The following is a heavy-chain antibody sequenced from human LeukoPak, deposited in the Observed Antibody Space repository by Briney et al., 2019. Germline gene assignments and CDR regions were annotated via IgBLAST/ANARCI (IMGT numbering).Heavy chain of an antibody. CDR2: AWYDGRDK. CDR1: GFSFSGCG. V-gene: IGHV3-30*02. Sequence: PGGSLRLSCAASGFSFSGCGMHWVRQAPGKGLEWVAFAWYDGRDKYYGDSVKGRFTISRDNSKNTLYLQMNSLRAEDTAMYYCAKDPYSYGSYFDYWGQGTLVIVSS. J-gene: IGHJ4*02. CDR3: AKDPYSYGSYFDY. D-gene: IGHD5-18*01.